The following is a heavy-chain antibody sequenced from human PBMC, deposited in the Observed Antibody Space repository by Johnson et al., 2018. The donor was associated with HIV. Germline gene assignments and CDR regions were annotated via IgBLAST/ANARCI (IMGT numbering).Heavy chain of an antibody. Sequence: QMLLVESGGGVVQPGGSLRLSCAASRFTFDSYGMHWVRQAPGRGLEWLAVIWYDGSNRYYADSVKGRFTISRDNSKNTLYLQMNSLRAEDTAVYYCARVKQQVVRVGSDAFDIWGQGTMVTVSS. CDR3: ARVKQQVVRVGSDAFDI. V-gene: IGHV3-30*06. D-gene: IGHD6-13*01. CDR1: RFTFDSYG. J-gene: IGHJ3*02. CDR2: IWYDGSNR.